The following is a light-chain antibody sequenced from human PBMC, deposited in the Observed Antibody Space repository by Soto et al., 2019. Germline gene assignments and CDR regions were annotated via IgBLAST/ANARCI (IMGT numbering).Light chain of an antibody. Sequence: QSVLTQPPSASGSPGQSVTISCTGTSSDVGGYNYVSWYQQHPDKVPKLMIYEVSKRPSGVPDRFSGSKSGNTASLTVSGLQAEDEADYYCSSYAGSSVVFGGGTKLTVL. CDR1: SSDVGGYNY. CDR2: EVS. J-gene: IGLJ2*01. V-gene: IGLV2-8*01. CDR3: SSYAGSSVV.